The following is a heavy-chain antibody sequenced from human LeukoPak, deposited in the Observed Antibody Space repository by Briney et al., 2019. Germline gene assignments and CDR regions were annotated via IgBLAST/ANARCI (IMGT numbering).Heavy chain of an antibody. CDR2: IWYDGSEK. V-gene: IGHV3-33*01. CDR1: GFTFSSYG. Sequence: GTSLRLSCAASGFTFSSYGMHWVRQAPGKGLEWVAVIWYDGSEKYCADSVKGRFTISRDNSKNTLFLQMSSLTAEDTAVYYCARWSCDHWGQGTLATVSS. CDR3: ARWSCDH. J-gene: IGHJ5*02.